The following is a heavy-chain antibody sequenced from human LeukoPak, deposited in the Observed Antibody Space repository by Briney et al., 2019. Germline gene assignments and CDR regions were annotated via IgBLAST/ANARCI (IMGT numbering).Heavy chain of an antibody. D-gene: IGHD5-12*01. CDR2: IYYSGST. CDR3: ARDGGATINYYYYYMDV. V-gene: IGHV4-59*01. J-gene: IGHJ6*03. Sequence: SETLSLTCTVSGVSISSYYWSWIRQPPGKGLERVGFIYYSGSTNYNPSLKSRVTISVDTSKNQFSLKLSSVTAADTAVYYCARDGGATINYYYYYMDVWGKGTTVTISS. CDR1: GVSISSYY.